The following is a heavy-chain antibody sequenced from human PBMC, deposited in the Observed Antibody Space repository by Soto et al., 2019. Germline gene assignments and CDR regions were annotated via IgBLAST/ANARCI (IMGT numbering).Heavy chain of an antibody. CDR3: ARSAQWLVPLIFDY. CDR2: INPNSGGT. V-gene: IGHV1-2*04. Sequence: GASVKVSCKASGYTFTGYYMHWVRQAPGQGLEWMGWINPNSGGTNYAQKFQGWVTMTRDTSISTAYMELSRLRSDDTAVYYCARSAQWLVPLIFDYWGQGTLVTVSS. CDR1: GYTFTGYY. J-gene: IGHJ4*02. D-gene: IGHD6-19*01.